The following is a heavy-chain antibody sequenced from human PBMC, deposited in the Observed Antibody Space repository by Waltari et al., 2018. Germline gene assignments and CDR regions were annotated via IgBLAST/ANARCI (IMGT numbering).Heavy chain of an antibody. J-gene: IGHJ4*02. CDR1: GFTFSSYA. Sequence: QVQLVESGGGVVQPGRSLRLSCAASGFTFSSYAMHWVRQAPGKGLEWVAVISYDGSNKYYADSVKGRFTISRDNSKNTLYLQMNSLRAEDTAVYYCARDLGDLGYFDYWGQGTLVTVSS. CDR3: ARDLGDLGYFDY. CDR2: ISYDGSNK. D-gene: IGHD3-16*01. V-gene: IGHV3-30-3*01.